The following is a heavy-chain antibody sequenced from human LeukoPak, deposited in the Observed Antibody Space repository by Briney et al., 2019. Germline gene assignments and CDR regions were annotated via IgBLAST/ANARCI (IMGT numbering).Heavy chain of an antibody. CDR1: GDSISSGDYY. CDR3: ARETPYGSGSYPFDY. D-gene: IGHD3-10*01. J-gene: IGHJ4*02. CDR2: ISSSGST. Sequence: PSETLSLTCTVSGDSISSGDYYWSWIRQPAGKGLEWIGRISSSGSTNYNPSLKSRVTISVDTSKNQSSLKLSSVTAADTAVYYCARETPYGSGSYPFDYWGQGILVTVSS. V-gene: IGHV4-61*02.